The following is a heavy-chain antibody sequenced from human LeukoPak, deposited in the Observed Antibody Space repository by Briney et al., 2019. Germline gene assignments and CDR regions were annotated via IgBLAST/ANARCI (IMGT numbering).Heavy chain of an antibody. Sequence: SETLSLTCDVYGGSFSGYYWSWIRQPPGKGLEWIGEINHSGSTNYNPSLKSRVTISVDTSKNQFSLKLSSVTAADTAVYYCARSRPYCSGGSCSPFDPWGQGTLVTVSS. V-gene: IGHV4-34*01. CDR2: INHSGST. CDR1: GGSFSGYY. J-gene: IGHJ5*02. CDR3: ARSRPYCSGGSCSPFDP. D-gene: IGHD2-15*01.